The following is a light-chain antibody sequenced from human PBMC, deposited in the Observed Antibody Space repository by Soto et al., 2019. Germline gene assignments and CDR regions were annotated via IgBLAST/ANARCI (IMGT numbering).Light chain of an antibody. V-gene: IGLV2-14*03. CDR2: EVS. Sequence: QSALTQPASVSGSPGQSITISCTGTRSDVGGYNYVSWYQQHPGKVPKLMIYEVSNRPSGVSNRFSGSKSGNTASLTISGLQAEDEADYFCRSYTSSVTLVFGGGTKLTVL. CDR3: RSYTSSVTLV. CDR1: RSDVGGYNY. J-gene: IGLJ2*01.